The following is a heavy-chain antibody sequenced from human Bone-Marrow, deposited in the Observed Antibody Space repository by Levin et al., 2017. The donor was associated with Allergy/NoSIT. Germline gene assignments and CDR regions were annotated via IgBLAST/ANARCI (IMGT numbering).Heavy chain of an antibody. CDR3: TTGIAVAASYYYYYMDV. CDR1: EFTFSHVW. V-gene: IGHV3-15*01. Sequence: GGSLRLSCSASEFTFSHVWMTWVRQAPGKGLEWVGRIKSKSDGGAIDYAAAVKGRFTISRDDIKDTLYLHMDSLKTEDTAIYYCTTGIAVAASYYYYYMDVWGKGTTVTVS. D-gene: IGHD6-19*01. CDR2: IKSKSDGGAI. J-gene: IGHJ6*03.